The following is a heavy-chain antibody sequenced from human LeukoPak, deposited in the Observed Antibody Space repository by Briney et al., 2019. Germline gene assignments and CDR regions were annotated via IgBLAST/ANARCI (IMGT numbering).Heavy chain of an antibody. CDR2: INHNGNVD. V-gene: IGHV3-7*03. CDR3: ARGGGLDV. CDR1: EFTCSSYW. J-gene: IGHJ6*02. D-gene: IGHD3-16*01. Sequence: QSGGSLRLSCAASEFTCSSYWMNWARQAPGKGLEWVASINHNGNVDYYVDSVKGRFTISRDNAKNSLYLQMSNLRAEDTAVYFCARGGGLDVWGPGATVTVSS.